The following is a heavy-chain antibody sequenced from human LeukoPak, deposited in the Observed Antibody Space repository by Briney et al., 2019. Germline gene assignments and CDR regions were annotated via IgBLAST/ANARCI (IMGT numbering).Heavy chain of an antibody. J-gene: IGHJ4*02. CDR2: INDGVGRT. V-gene: IGHV3-23*01. CDR3: ANDIVVVPAARTDY. D-gene: IGHD2-2*01. Sequence: GGSLRLSCSASGFTFSNYAMSWVRQAPGRGLEWVSCINDGVGRTFYADAVRGRFTISRDNSKNTLYLQMNSLRAEDTAVYYCANDIVVVPAARTDYWGQGTLVTVSS. CDR1: GFTFSNYA.